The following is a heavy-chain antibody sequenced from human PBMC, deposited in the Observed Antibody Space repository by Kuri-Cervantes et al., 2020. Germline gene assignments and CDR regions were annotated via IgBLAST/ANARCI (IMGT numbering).Heavy chain of an antibody. V-gene: IGHV1-69*13. CDR1: GGTFSSYA. CDR3: ARGGEVLLWFGETGDAFDI. CDR2: IIPIFGTA. J-gene: IGHJ3*02. Sequence: SVKVSCKASGGTFSSYAISWVRQAPGQGLEWMGGIIPIFGTANYAQKFQGRVTITADESTNTAYMELSSLRSEDTAVYYCARGGEVLLWFGETGDAFDIWGQGTMVTVSS. D-gene: IGHD3-10*01.